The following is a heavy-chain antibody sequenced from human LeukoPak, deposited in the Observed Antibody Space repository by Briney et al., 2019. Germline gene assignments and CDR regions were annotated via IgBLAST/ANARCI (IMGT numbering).Heavy chain of an antibody. J-gene: IGHJ4*02. D-gene: IGHD3-22*01. V-gene: IGHV1-24*01. CDR2: FDPEDGET. Sequence: ASVKVSCKVSGYTLTELSMHWVRQAPGKGLEWMGGFDPEDGETIYAQKFQGRVSMTGDTSTDTAYMELSSLRSEDTAVYYCATRGNHYYDSSGYYYGDYWGQGTLVTVSS. CDR1: GYTLTELS. CDR3: ATRGNHYYDSSGYYYGDY.